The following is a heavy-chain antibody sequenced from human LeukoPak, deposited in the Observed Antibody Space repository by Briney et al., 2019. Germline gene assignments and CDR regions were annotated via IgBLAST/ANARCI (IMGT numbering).Heavy chain of an antibody. CDR1: GGSISSGGYY. D-gene: IGHD1-26*01. V-gene: IGHV4-30-2*01. CDR3: ARVGASRYGQSDAFDI. J-gene: IGHJ3*02. CDR2: IYHSGST. Sequence: SETLSLTCTVSGGSISSGGYYWTWIRQPPGKGLEWIGYIYHSGSTYYNPSLKSRVTISVDTSKNQFSLKLSSVTAADTAVYYCARVGASRYGQSDAFDIWGQGTMVTVSS.